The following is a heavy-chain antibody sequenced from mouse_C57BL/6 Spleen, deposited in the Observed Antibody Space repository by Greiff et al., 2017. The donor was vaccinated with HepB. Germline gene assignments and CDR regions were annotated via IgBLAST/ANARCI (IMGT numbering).Heavy chain of an antibody. CDR3: ARDDDYDVMDY. J-gene: IGHJ4*01. CDR2: ISDGGSYT. Sequence: EVKLVESGGGLVKPGGSLKLSCAASGFTFSSYAMSWVRQTPEKRLEWVATISDGGSYTYYPDNVKGRFTISRDNAKNNLYLQMSHLKSEDTAMYYWARDDDYDVMDYWGQGTSVTVSS. CDR1: GFTFSSYA. D-gene: IGHD2-4*01. V-gene: IGHV5-4*01.